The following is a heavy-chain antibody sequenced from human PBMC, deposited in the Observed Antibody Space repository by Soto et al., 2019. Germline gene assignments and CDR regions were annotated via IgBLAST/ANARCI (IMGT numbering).Heavy chain of an antibody. V-gene: IGHV3-13*01. CDR3: ARGPLWFGELSYMDV. J-gene: IGHJ6*03. CDR1: GFTFSSYD. CDR2: IGTAGET. Sequence: GGSLRLSCAASGFTFSSYDMHWVRQATGKGLEWVSAIGTAGETYYPGSVKGRFTISRENAKNSLYLQMNSLRAGDTAVYYCARGPLWFGELSYMDVWGKGTTVTVSS. D-gene: IGHD3-10*01.